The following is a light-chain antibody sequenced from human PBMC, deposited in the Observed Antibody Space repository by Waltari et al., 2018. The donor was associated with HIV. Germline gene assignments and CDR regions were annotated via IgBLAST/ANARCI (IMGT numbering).Light chain of an antibody. V-gene: IGLV1-47*01. CDR1: SANIERNN. CDR3: AVWDESLDGWL. CDR2: KDN. J-gene: IGLJ3*02. Sequence: QSELTQSPSASGTPGQRITISCSGRSANIERNNVYLYKQFPGATPKVLIYKDNERPSGVPDRISGSKSGTSASLLISGLRSDDEADYYCAVWDESLDGWLFGGGTKLTVL.